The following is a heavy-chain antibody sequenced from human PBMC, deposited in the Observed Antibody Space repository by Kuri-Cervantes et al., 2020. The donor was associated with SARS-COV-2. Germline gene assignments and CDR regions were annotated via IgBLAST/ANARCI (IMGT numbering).Heavy chain of an antibody. Sequence: SVKVSCKASGGTFSSYAISWVRQAPGQGLEWMGGIIPIFGTANYAQKFQGRVTNTADKSTSTAYMELSSLRSEDTAVYYCARDLQRGTFDIWGQGTMVTVSS. V-gene: IGHV1-69*06. CDR3: ARDLQRGTFDI. CDR1: GGTFSSYA. D-gene: IGHD1-14*01. J-gene: IGHJ3*02. CDR2: IIPIFGTA.